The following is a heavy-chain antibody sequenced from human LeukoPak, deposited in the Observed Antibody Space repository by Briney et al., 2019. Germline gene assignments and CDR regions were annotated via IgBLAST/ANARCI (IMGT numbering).Heavy chain of an antibody. D-gene: IGHD6-13*01. J-gene: IGHJ4*02. CDR3: ASRTAAGVFDY. CDR1: GGSISSSSYS. V-gene: IGHV4-39*01. CDR2: IYYSGST. Sequence: SETPSLTCTVSGGSISSSSYSWGWIRQPPGKGLEWIGSIYYSGSTYYNPSLKSRVTISVDTSKNQFSLKLSSVTAADTAVYYCASRTAAGVFDYWGQGTLVTVSS.